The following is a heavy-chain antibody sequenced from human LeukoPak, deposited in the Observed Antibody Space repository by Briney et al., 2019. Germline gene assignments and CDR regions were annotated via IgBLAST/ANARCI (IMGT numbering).Heavy chain of an antibody. J-gene: IGHJ4*02. CDR3: VTWVRGGNAWLGY. V-gene: IGHV3-15*01. CDR2: IFKKNDGGTS. CDR1: GFAFDDAY. Sequence: GGSLRLSCAASGFAFDDAYMSWVRQAPGKGPEWVGRIFKKNDGGTSEYAAAVEGRFTISRDDSKDTVYLQMNSLKIEDTAVYYCVTWVRGGNAWLGYWGPGTLVTVSS. D-gene: IGHD3-10*01.